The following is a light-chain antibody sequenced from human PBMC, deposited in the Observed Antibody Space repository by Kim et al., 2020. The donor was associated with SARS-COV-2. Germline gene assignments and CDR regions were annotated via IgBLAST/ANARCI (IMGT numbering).Light chain of an antibody. V-gene: IGKV1-39*01. CDR2: AAS. CDR3: QQSYSTPPLT. Sequence: AVGDRVTITCRASQSISSYLNWYQQKPGKAPKLLIYAASSLQSGVPSRFSGSGSGTDFTLTISSLQPEDFATYYCQQSYSTPPLTFGGGTKVDIK. J-gene: IGKJ4*01. CDR1: QSISSY.